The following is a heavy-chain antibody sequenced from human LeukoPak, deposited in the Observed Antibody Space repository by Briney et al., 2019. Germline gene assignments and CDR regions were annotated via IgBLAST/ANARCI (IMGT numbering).Heavy chain of an antibody. V-gene: IGHV1-24*01. J-gene: IGHJ4*02. CDR1: GYTLTELS. CDR3: ATDTSTWLVDF. D-gene: IGHD2-2*01. CDR2: FDPEDGEA. Sequence: ASVKVSCKVSGYTLTELSMHWVRQAPGKGLEWVGTFDPEDGEAVYSQNFRGRVTMTEDTSTDTAYLELSGLRSEDTAVYYCATDTSTWLVDFWGQGTLVTVSS.